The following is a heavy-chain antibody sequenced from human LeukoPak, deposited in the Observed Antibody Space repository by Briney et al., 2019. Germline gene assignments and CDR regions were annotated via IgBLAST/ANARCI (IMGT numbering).Heavy chain of an antibody. CDR2: TSNDGINK. CDR1: GFTFSSYA. CDR3: ARDKVSTKGYSSGWSFDY. J-gene: IGHJ4*02. Sequence: QPGRSLRLSCAASGFTFSSYAMHWVRQAPGKGLEWVAVTSNDGINKYYSDSAKGRLTMSRDNSKNTLYLQMDSLRAEDTAVYYCARDKVSTKGYSSGWSFDYWGQGTLVTVSS. D-gene: IGHD6-19*01. V-gene: IGHV3-30*04.